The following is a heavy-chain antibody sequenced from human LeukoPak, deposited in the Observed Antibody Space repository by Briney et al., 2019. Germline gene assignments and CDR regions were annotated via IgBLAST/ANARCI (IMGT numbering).Heavy chain of an antibody. CDR3: ARGHPPYYYDSSGYYDY. D-gene: IGHD3-22*01. J-gene: IGHJ4*02. Sequence: SQTLSLTCTVSGGSISSGGYYWSWIRQPPGKGLEWIGYIYHSGSTYYNPSLKSRVTISVDRSKNQFSLKLSSVTAADTAVYYCARGHPPYYYDSSGYYDYWGQGTLVTVSS. CDR1: GGSISSGGYY. CDR2: IYHSGST. V-gene: IGHV4-30-2*01.